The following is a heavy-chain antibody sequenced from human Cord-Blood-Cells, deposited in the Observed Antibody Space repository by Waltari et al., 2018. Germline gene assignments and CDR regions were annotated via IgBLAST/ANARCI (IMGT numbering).Heavy chain of an antibody. D-gene: IGHD3-16*01. CDR2: MNPNSGNT. CDR1: GYTFTSYD. Sequence: QVQLVQSGAEVKKPGASVKVSCKASGYTFTSYDINWVRQATGQGLEWMGWMNPNSGNTGYAQKFQGRVTITRNTSKSRAYMELSSLRSEDTAVYYCARRGTSSDWFDPWGQGTLVTVSS. J-gene: IGHJ5*02. V-gene: IGHV1-8*03. CDR3: ARRGTSSDWFDP.